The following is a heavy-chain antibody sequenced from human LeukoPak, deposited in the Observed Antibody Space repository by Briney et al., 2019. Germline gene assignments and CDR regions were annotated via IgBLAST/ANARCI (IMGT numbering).Heavy chain of an antibody. CDR1: GYSISSGYY. J-gene: IGHJ4*02. V-gene: IGHV4-38-2*02. CDR2: FYHSGST. Sequence: PSETLSLTCTVSGYSISSGYYWGWIRPPPGKGLEWIGSFYHSGSTYYNPSLKSRVTISVDTSKNQFSLKLSSVTAADTAVYYCARGISNPTFSSWSGGGFFDYWGQGTLVTVSS. D-gene: IGHD6-13*01. CDR3: ARGISNPTFSSWSGGGFFDY.